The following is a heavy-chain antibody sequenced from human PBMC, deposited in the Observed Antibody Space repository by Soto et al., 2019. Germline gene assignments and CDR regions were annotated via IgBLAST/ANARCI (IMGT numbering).Heavy chain of an antibody. CDR2: ISAYNGDT. D-gene: IGHD3-22*01. V-gene: IGHV1-18*04. Sequence: QIQLVQSGGEVKKPGASVKVSCKASGYTFRSYGISWVRQAPGQGLEWVGWISAYNGDTHYAPKFQDRITLTTETSPDTAYMELRSLRLDDTAVYYCARDWSRYYDNSGLIWFYWGQGSLVTVSS. CDR3: ARDWSRYYDNSGLIWFY. J-gene: IGHJ4*02. CDR1: GYTFRSYG.